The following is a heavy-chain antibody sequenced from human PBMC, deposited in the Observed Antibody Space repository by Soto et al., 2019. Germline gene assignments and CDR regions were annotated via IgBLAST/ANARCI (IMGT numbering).Heavy chain of an antibody. CDR3: ARGTGYYDFWSGYYNGHNWFVP. D-gene: IGHD3-3*01. J-gene: IGHJ5*02. V-gene: IGHV1-8*01. Sequence: QVQLVQSGAEVKKPGASVKVSCKASGYTFTSYDINWVRQATGQGLEWMGWMNPNSGNTGYAQKFQGRVTMTRNTSISTAYMELSSLRSEDTAVYYCARGTGYYDFWSGYYNGHNWFVPWGQGTLVTVSS. CDR2: MNPNSGNT. CDR1: GYTFTSYD.